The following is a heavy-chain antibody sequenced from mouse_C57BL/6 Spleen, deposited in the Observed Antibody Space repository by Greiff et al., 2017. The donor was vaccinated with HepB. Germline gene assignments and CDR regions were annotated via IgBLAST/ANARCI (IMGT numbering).Heavy chain of an antibody. CDR3: ARGYYGNYWYFDV. D-gene: IGHD2-1*01. J-gene: IGHJ1*03. CDR1: GYTFTSYW. CDR2: IDPSDSYT. V-gene: IGHV1-69*01. Sequence: QVQLQQPGAELVMPGASVKLSCKASGYTFTSYWMHWVKQRPGQGLEWIGEIDPSDSYTNYNQKFKGKSTLTVDKSSSTAYMQLSCLTSEDSAVYYCARGYYGNYWYFDVWGTGTTVTVSS.